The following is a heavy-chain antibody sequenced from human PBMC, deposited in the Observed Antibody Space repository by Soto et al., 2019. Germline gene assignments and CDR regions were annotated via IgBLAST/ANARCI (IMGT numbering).Heavy chain of an antibody. Sequence: QVQLVQSGAEVKKPGSSVKVSCKASGGTFSSYAISWVRQAPGQGLEWMGGIIPIFGTANYAQKFQGRVTITADERFRGRRTLTPEEVTRPAYMGLSSRWAKEPAVYYGASWARDSSGYYYPLRGRAKYYYYGMDVWGQGTTVTVSS. D-gene: IGHD3-22*01. V-gene: IGHV1-69*12. CDR3: ASWARDSSGYYYPLRGRAKYYYYGMDV. CDR2: IIPIFGTA. J-gene: IGHJ6*02. CDR1: GGTFSSYA.